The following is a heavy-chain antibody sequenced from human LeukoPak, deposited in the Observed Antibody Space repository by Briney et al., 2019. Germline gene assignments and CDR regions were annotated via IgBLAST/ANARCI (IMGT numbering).Heavy chain of an antibody. CDR3: ARDATSGSYGRKASYYFDY. CDR2: DYISDTA. J-gene: IGHJ4*02. V-gene: IGHV4-39*02. CDR1: VGSNTSRDSY. D-gene: IGHD1-26*01. Sequence: SETLSLTCTVSVGSNTSRDSYWGWDRQPPGKGLECIGTDYISDTAYYNPSLKSRVTTSIDTSKNEFSLRLTSVTAADTAVYYCARDATSGSYGRKASYYFDYWGQGTLVTVSS.